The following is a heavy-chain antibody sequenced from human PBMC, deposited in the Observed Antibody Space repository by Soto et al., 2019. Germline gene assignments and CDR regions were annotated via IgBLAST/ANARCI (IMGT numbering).Heavy chain of an antibody. Sequence: QVQLVQSGAEVKKPGASVKVSCKASGYTFTSYYMHWVRQTPGQGLEWMGIINPSGGSTSYAQKFQGRVPVPRDKYPGTAEMGMRSLGSGATAVYYCARAQRVVGDCSGGSCYVGYWGQGTLVTVSS. CDR1: GYTFTSYY. J-gene: IGHJ4*02. CDR2: INPSGGST. CDR3: ARAQRVVGDCSGGSCYVGY. D-gene: IGHD2-15*01. V-gene: IGHV1-46*03.